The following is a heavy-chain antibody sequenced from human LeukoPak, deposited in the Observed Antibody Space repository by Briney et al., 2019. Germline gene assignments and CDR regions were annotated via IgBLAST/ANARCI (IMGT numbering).Heavy chain of an antibody. V-gene: IGHV3-7*01. Sequence: GGSLRLSCAASGLTFSSYWMSWVRQAPGKGLEWVANIKEDGSEKEYVDSVKGRFTISRDNAKNTLYLQMNSLRAEDTAVYYCARDYDYVWGSYRYNYFDYWGQGTLVTVSS. D-gene: IGHD3-16*02. CDR1: GLTFSSYW. J-gene: IGHJ4*02. CDR3: ARDYDYVWGSYRYNYFDY. CDR2: IKEDGSEK.